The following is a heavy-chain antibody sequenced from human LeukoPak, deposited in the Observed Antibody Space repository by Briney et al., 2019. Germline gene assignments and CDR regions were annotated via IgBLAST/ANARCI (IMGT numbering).Heavy chain of an antibody. CDR1: GFSLSTSGMC. J-gene: IGHJ4*02. CDR2: IDWDDDK. V-gene: IGHV2-70*11. D-gene: IGHD2-21*02. Sequence: SGPALVKPTQTLTLTCTFSGFSLSTSGMCVSWIRQPPGKSLEWLARIDWDDDKYYSTSLKTRLTISKDTSKNQVVLTMTNMDPVDTATYYCARISCVSGDGIYYFDYWGQGTLVTVSS. CDR3: ARISCVSGDGIYYFDY.